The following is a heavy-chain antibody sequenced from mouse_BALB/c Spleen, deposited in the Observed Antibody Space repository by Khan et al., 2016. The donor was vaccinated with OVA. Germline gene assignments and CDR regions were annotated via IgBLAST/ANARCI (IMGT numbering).Heavy chain of an antibody. CDR3: ARSEGTYGDFAY. V-gene: IGHV1S41*01. CDR1: GYTFTSYW. D-gene: IGHD1-1*02. J-gene: IGHJ2*01. CDR2: IAPGSGDA. Sequence: DLVKPGASVKLSCTASGYTFTSYWINWIKQRPGQGLEWLGRIAPGSGDAYYNELFTGKTTMTVDPSSSTTYIQLSSLSSEDSAVYLCARSEGTYGDFAYWGQGAILTVSS.